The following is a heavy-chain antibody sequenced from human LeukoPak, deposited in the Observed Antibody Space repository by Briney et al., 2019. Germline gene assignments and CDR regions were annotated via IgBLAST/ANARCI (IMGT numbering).Heavy chain of an antibody. CDR3: ASLRFWSGHYFDY. CDR2: IYYSGST. J-gene: IGHJ4*02. Sequence: PSETLSLTCTVSGGSISSYYWSWIRQPPGKRLEWVGYIYYSGSTNYNPSLKSRVTISVDTSKNQFSLKLSSVTAADTAVYYCASLRFWSGHYFDYWGQGTLVTVSS. V-gene: IGHV4-59*01. D-gene: IGHD3-3*01. CDR1: GGSISSYY.